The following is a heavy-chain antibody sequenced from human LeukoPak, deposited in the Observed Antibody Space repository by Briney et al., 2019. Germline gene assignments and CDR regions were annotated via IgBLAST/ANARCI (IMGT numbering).Heavy chain of an antibody. CDR2: IYYSGST. D-gene: IGHD5-12*01. CDR1: GGSISSGDYY. J-gene: IGHJ6*03. V-gene: IGHV4-30-4*08. CDR3: ARVMATFYYYYMDV. Sequence: SETLSLTCTVSGGSISSGDYYWCWIRQPPGKGLEWIGYIYYSGSTYYNPSLKSRVTISVDTSKNQFSLKLSSVTAADTAVYYCARVMATFYYYYMDVWGKGTTVTVSS.